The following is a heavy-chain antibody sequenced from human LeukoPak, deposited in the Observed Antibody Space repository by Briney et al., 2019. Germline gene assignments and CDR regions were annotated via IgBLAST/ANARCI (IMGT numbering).Heavy chain of an antibody. V-gene: IGHV3-21*01. CDR1: GFTFSSYS. J-gene: IGHJ3*02. CDR2: ISSGSTYI. D-gene: IGHD3-10*01. CDR3: TREGVDVFDI. Sequence: GRPLRLSCAASGFTFSSYSMNWVRQAPGKGLEWVSSISSGSTYIYYADSVKGRFTISRDNTKNSLYLQMNSLRAEDTAVYYCTREGVDVFDIWGQGTMVTVSS.